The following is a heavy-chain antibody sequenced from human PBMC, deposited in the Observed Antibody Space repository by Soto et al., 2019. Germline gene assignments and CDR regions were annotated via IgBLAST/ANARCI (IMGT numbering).Heavy chain of an antibody. J-gene: IGHJ6*02. Sequence: PGWSLRLSCTGYEFTFSSYWMSWVRQSPGRGLEWLANIKPDGSSEYYVDSVKGRFTISRDTALYLQMNSLRPDDTAVYYCARFGYWNAVDVWGQGTTVTVYS. CDR3: ARFGYWNAVDV. V-gene: IGHV3-7*03. D-gene: IGHD3-22*01. CDR2: IKPDGSSE. CDR1: EFTFSSYW.